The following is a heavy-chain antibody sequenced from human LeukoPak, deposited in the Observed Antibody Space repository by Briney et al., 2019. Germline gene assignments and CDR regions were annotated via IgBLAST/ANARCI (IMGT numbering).Heavy chain of an antibody. CDR3: ARDPAYFGSNSWYRGFDY. CDR2: ISSSGNTI. Sequence: PGGSLRLSCAASEFTFSSYDMNWVRQAPGKGLEWVSYISSSGNTIYYADSVKGRFTISRDNAENSVHLQMNSLGAEDTAVYYCARDPAYFGSNSWYRGFDYWGQGTLVTASS. J-gene: IGHJ4*02. CDR1: EFTFSSYD. V-gene: IGHV3-48*03. D-gene: IGHD6-13*01.